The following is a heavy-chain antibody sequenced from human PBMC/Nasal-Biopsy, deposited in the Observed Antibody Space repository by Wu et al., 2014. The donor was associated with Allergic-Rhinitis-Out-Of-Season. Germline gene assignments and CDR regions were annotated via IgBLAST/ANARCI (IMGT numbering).Heavy chain of an antibody. D-gene: IGHD3-3*01. J-gene: IGHJ4*02. CDR2: ISFSGTT. CDR1: GGSISGYY. CDR3: ARGGKTYYDALSGYFDFDY. V-gene: IGHV4-59*01. Sequence: TLSLTCTVSGGSISGYYWSWMRQAPGKGLEWIGYISFSGTTSQNPSLKSRVTISVETSRNRFFLRLGSVTAADTAVYYCARGGKTYYDALSGYFDFDYWGPGTLVTVSS.